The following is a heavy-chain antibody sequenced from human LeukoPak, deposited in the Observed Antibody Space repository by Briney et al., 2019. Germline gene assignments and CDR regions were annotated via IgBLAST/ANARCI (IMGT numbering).Heavy chain of an antibody. J-gene: IGHJ4*02. D-gene: IGHD6-13*01. V-gene: IGHV3-66*01. Sequence: GGSLRLSCAASGFTFSSYSMNWVRQAPGKGLEWVSVIYSGGSTYYADSVKGRFTISRDNSKNTLYLQMNSLRAEDTAVYYCARGPSIAAAGTSWGQGTLVTVSS. CDR3: ARGPSIAAAGTS. CDR1: GFTFSSYS. CDR2: IYSGGST.